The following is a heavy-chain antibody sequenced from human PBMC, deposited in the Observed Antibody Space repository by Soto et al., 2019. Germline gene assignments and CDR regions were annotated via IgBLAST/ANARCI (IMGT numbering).Heavy chain of an antibody. CDR2: IIPIFGTA. V-gene: IGHV1-69*01. J-gene: IGHJ6*02. CDR3: ARPYSGYDTHYYYYYGMDV. D-gene: IGHD5-12*01. CDR1: GGTFSSYA. Sequence: QVQLVQSGAEVKKPGSSVKVSCKASGGTFSSYAISWVRQAPGQGLEWMGGIIPIFGTANYAQKFQGRVTITADESTSTAYMELSSLRSEDTAVYYCARPYSGYDTHYYYYYGMDVWGQGTTVTVSS.